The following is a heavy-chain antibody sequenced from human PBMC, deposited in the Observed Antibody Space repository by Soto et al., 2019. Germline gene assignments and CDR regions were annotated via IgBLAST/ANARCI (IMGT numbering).Heavy chain of an antibody. J-gene: IGHJ4*02. V-gene: IGHV1-18*01. CDR2: ISAYNGNT. D-gene: IGHD6-19*01. Sequence: GASVKVSCKASGYTFTSYGISWVRQAPGQGLEWMGWISAYNGNTNYAQKLQGRVTMTTDTSTSTAYMELRSLRSDDTAVYYCARDQADYRGGWPLDYWGQGTLVTVSS. CDR1: GYTFTSYG. CDR3: ARDQADYRGGWPLDY.